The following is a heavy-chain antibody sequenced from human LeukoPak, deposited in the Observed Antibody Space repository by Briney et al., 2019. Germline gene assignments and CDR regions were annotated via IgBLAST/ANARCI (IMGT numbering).Heavy chain of an antibody. J-gene: IGHJ4*02. CDR1: RFTFSSYW. D-gene: IGHD3-10*01. V-gene: IGHV3-30*03. CDR2: ILYDGSNK. CDR3: ARGQDGSGSRRYYFDY. Sequence: GGSLRLSCAASRFTFSSYWMSWGRQAPGKGLEWVADILYDGSNKYYADSVKGRFTISRDNSKNTLYLQMNSLRAEDTAVYYCARGQDGSGSRRYYFDYWRQGTLVTVSS.